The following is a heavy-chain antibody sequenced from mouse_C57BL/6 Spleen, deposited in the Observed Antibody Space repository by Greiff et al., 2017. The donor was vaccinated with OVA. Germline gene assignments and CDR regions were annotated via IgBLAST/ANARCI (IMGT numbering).Heavy chain of an antibody. J-gene: IGHJ1*03. CDR1: GFTFSDYG. Sequence: DVKLQESGGGLVKPGGSLKLSCAASGFTFSDYGMHWVRQAPETGLEWVAYISSGSSTIYYADTVKGRFTISRDNAKNTLFLQMTSLRSEDTAMYYCARRFYYYGSSYGYFDVWGTGTTVTVSS. CDR2: ISSGSSTI. D-gene: IGHD1-1*01. V-gene: IGHV5-17*01. CDR3: ARRFYYYGSSYGYFDV.